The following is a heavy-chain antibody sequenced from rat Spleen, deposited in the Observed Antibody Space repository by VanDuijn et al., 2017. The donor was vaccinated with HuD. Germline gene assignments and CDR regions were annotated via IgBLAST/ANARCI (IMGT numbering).Heavy chain of an antibody. CDR1: GFTFSNYG. CDR2: IINSGGST. V-gene: IGHV5-20*01. J-gene: IGHJ3*01. D-gene: IGHD4-1*01. CDR3: TTYGGLRNWFAY. Sequence: EVQLVESGGGLVQPGRSLKLSCAASGFTFSNYGMAWVRQGPTKGLEWVASIINSGGSTYYGDSVKGRFTISRDNAKSTLYLQMNSLRSEDTATYYCTTYGGLRNWFAYWGQGTLVTVSS.